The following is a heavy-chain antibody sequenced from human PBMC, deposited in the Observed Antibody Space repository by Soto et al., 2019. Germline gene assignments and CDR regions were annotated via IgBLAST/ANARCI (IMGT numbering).Heavy chain of an antibody. Sequence: EVQLLESGGGLVQPGGSLRLSCAASGFTFSSYAMSWVRQAPGKGLEWVSAISGSGGSTYYADSVKGRFTISRDNSKNTLYRQMNSLRAEDTAVYYCANSKADFWSGSKTFDYWGQGTLVTVSS. D-gene: IGHD3-3*01. V-gene: IGHV3-23*01. CDR1: GFTFSSYA. CDR2: ISGSGGST. J-gene: IGHJ4*02. CDR3: ANSKADFWSGSKTFDY.